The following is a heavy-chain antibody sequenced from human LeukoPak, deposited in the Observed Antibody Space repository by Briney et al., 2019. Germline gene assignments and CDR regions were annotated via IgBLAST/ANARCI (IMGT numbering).Heavy chain of an antibody. CDR3: ARGGSSGWWAFDI. V-gene: IGHV3-21*01. D-gene: IGHD6-19*01. J-gene: IGHJ3*02. CDR1: GFTFSSYS. CDR2: ISSSSSYI. Sequence: GGSLRLSCAASGFTFSSYSMNWVRQAPGKGLEWVSSISSSSSYIYYADSVKGRFTISRDNAKNSLYLQMNSLRAEDTAVYYCARGGSSGWWAFDIWGQGTMVTVSP.